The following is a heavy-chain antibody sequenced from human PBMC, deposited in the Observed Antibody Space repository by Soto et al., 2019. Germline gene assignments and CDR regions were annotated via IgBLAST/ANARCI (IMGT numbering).Heavy chain of an antibody. CDR1: GPSSSSTSDY. V-gene: IGHV4-39*01. CDR3: ARQIRGNYLSLRWFDP. CDR2: IFYNGNT. J-gene: IGHJ5*02. D-gene: IGHD1-26*01. Sequence: XETLSLTWTSSGPSSSSTSDYLGLIRQPPGKGLEWIGSIFYNGNTYYNPSLKSRVTISVDTSKNQFSLRLSSVTAADTAVYYCARQIRGNYLSLRWFDPCGQRTLVTGSS.